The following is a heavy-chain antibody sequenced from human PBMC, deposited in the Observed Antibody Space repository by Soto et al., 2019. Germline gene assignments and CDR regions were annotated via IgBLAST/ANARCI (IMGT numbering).Heavy chain of an antibody. CDR3: AKDPYDYVWETYCTYCFVS. Sequence: EVELLESGGGLVQPGGSLRLSCAASGFTFSDYAMSWVRQAPGKGLEWVSAISASRGSTYYADSVKGRFTMSRDNSKNTLFLQMSILRAEYTAVYYCAKDPYDYVWETYCTYCFVSWGQGTLVTVSS. D-gene: IGHD3-16*01. J-gene: IGHJ4*02. V-gene: IGHV3-23*01. CDR2: ISASRGST. CDR1: GFTFSDYA.